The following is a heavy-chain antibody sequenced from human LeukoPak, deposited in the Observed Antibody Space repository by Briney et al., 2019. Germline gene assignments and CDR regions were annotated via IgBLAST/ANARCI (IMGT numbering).Heavy chain of an antibody. V-gene: IGHV1-69*13. CDR1: GGTFSSYA. D-gene: IGHD6-13*01. J-gene: IGHJ4*02. CDR3: ARDDSSTWYIGY. Sequence: SVKVSCKASGGTFSSYAISWVRQAPGQGLEWMGGIIPIFGAANYAQKFQGRVTITADESTSTAYMELSSLRSEDTAVYYCARDDSSTWYIGYWGQGTLVTVSS. CDR2: IIPIFGAA.